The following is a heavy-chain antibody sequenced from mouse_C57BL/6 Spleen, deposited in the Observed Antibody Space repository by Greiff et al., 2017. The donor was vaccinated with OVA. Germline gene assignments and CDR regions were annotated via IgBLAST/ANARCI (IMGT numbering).Heavy chain of an antibody. D-gene: IGHD4-1*01. V-gene: IGHV1-82*01. J-gene: IGHJ2*01. CDR1: GYAFSSSW. CDR2: IYPGDGDT. CDR3: ARSLGREDY. Sequence: VQVVESGPELVKPGASVKISCKASGYAFSSSWMNWVKQRPGKGLEWIGRIYPGDGDTNYNGKFKGKATLTADKSSSTAYMQLSSLTSEDSAVYFCARSLGREDYWGQGTTLTVSS.